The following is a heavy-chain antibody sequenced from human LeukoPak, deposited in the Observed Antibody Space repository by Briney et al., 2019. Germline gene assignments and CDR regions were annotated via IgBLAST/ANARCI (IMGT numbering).Heavy chain of an antibody. CDR3: ARAGSSGAFDI. D-gene: IGHD1-26*01. J-gene: IGHJ3*02. CDR1: GFTFSDYT. CDR2: ISSGGTYK. Sequence: GGSLRLSCAASGFTFSDYTMNWVRQAPGKGLEWVSSISSGGTYKYYADSVKGRFTISRDNAQNSLYLQMNSLRAEDTAVYYCARAGSSGAFDIWGQGTMVTVSS. V-gene: IGHV3-21*04.